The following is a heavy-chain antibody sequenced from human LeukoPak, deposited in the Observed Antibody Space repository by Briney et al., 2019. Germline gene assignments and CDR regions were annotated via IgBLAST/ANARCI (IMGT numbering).Heavy chain of an antibody. CDR2: MNPNSGNT. V-gene: IGHV1-8*03. Sequence: ASVKVSCKASGYTFTSYDINWLRQATGQGLEWMGWMNPNSGNTGYAQKFQGRVTITSNTSISTAYMELSSLRSEDTAVYYCARTIFAAPMLFGPWGQRTLVTVSS. CDR3: ARTIFAAPMLFGP. CDR1: GYTFTSYD. J-gene: IGHJ5*02. D-gene: IGHD3-3*01.